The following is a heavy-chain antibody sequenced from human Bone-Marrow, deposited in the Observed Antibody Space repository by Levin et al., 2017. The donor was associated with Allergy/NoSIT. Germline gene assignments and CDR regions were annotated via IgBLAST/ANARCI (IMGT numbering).Heavy chain of an antibody. V-gene: IGHV4-59*11. D-gene: IGHD4-23*01. CDR2: RFKYGNT. J-gene: IGHJ4*02. Sequence: SETLSLTCTVSGASINGHYWSWIRQPPGKGLEWIGYRFKYGNTNYNLSLRGRVTISLDTSKNHFSLRLTSAPAADTAVDYCERGRWRAGFDNWGQGTMVSVS. CDR1: GASINGHY. CDR3: ERGRWRAGFDN.